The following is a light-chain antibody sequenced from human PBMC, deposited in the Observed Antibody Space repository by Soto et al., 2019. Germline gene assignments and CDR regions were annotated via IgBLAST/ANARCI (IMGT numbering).Light chain of an antibody. CDR3: MQALQTPT. CDR2: LGS. Sequence: DIVMTQSPLSLPVTPGEPSSISCRSSQSLLHSNGYNYLDWYLQKPGQSPQLLIYLGSNRSSGVPDRFSGSGSGTDFTLKISRVEAGYVGVYYCMQALQTPTFGQGTKVDIK. V-gene: IGKV2-28*01. CDR1: QSLLHSNGYNY. J-gene: IGKJ1*01.